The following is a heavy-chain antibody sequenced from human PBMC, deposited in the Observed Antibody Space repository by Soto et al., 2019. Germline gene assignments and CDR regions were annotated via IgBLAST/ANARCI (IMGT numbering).Heavy chain of an antibody. V-gene: IGHV1-3*01. CDR2: INAGNGNT. D-gene: IGHD2-15*01. CDR1: GYTFISYS. Sequence: ASGKVSCTAYGYTFISYSLHWVRQAPGQRLEWMGWINAGNGNTKYSQKFQGRVTITRDTSASTAYMELTSLRSEDTAVYYCARELQGLYYFDYWGQGTLVTVSS. CDR3: ARELQGLYYFDY. J-gene: IGHJ4*02.